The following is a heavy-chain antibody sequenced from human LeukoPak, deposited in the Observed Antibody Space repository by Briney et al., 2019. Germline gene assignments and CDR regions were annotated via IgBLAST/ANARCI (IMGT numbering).Heavy chain of an antibody. D-gene: IGHD2/OR15-2a*01. J-gene: IGHJ4*02. V-gene: IGHV3-23*01. CDR2: ISGSGGST. CDR3: ARSGLSRFGF. CDR1: GFTFNKAW. Sequence: GGSLRLSCAASGFTFNKAWMSWVRQAPGKGLEWVSAISGSGGSTYYADSVKGRFTISRDNSRNTLYLQMNSLRAEDTAVYYCARSGLSRFGFWGQGTLVTVSS.